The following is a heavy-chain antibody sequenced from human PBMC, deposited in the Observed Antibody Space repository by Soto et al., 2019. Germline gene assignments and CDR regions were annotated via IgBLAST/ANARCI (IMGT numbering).Heavy chain of an antibody. CDR2: TIPIFGTA. J-gene: IGHJ4*02. Sequence: SVKVSCNASGGTFSSYAVSWVRHSPGQGLEWMGGTIPIFGTANYAQKFQGRVTITADESTSTAYMELSSLRSEDTAVYYCARSRRSVGVVRFFDYWGQGTLVTVSS. V-gene: IGHV1-69*13. D-gene: IGHD3-3*01. CDR3: ARSRRSVGVVRFFDY. CDR1: GGTFSSYA.